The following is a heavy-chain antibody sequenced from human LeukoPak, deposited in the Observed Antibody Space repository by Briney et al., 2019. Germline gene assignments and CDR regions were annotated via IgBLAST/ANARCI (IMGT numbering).Heavy chain of an antibody. V-gene: IGHV7-4-1*02. J-gene: IGHJ4*02. CDR1: GYTFTHYA. D-gene: IGHD3-22*01. CDR3: ARDPTRSPGGGFFSPLGY. Sequence: GASVKVSCKASGYTFTHYAINWVRQAPGQGLEWMGGINTNTATPMYAQGFSGRFVFSLDVSDSTAYLHINSLEAGDTAVYYCARDPTRSPGGGFFSPLGYWGQGSLVTVSS. CDR2: INTNTATP.